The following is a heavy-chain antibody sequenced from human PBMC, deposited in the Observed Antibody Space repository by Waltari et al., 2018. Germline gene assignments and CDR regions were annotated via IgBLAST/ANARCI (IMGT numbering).Heavy chain of an antibody. J-gene: IGHJ1*01. CDR3: ARVENYDFWSGRTRYFQH. CDR2: IYYSGST. CDR1: GGSISSYY. V-gene: IGHV4-59*01. Sequence: QVQLQESGPGLVKPSETLSHTCTVSGGSISSYYWSWIRQPPGKGLEWIGYIYYSGSTNYNPSLKSRVTISVDTSKNQFSLKLSSVTAADTAVYYCARVENYDFWSGRTRYFQHWGQGTLVTVSS. D-gene: IGHD3-3*01.